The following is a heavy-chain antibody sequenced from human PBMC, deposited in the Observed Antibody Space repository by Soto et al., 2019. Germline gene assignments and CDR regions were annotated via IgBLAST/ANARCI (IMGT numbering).Heavy chain of an antibody. CDR2: IRSTVYGATT. Sequence: GGSLRLSCTASGFTCGAYTLAWVRQAPGKGLEWVGSIRSTVYGATTYYDASVRDRFIISRDDSKSVAYLQMKSLRTEDTAVYFCTRVRDWLIRIRFRYYGLDVWGQGTTVTVSS. J-gene: IGHJ6*02. CDR3: TRVRDWLIRIRFRYYGLDV. D-gene: IGHD6-19*01. V-gene: IGHV3-49*04. CDR1: GFTCGAYT.